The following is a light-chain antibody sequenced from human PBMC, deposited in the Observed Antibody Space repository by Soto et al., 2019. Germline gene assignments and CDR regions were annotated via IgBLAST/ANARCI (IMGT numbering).Light chain of an antibody. J-gene: IGKJ1*01. CDR1: QSVSSSY. Sequence: EIVLTQSPRSLSLSPGERATLSCRASQSVSSSYLAWCQQKPGQAPRLLIYGASSRATGIPDRFSGSGSGTDFTLTISRLEPEDFAVYYCQQYGSSQWTFGQGTKVDIK. V-gene: IGKV3-20*01. CDR2: GAS. CDR3: QQYGSSQWT.